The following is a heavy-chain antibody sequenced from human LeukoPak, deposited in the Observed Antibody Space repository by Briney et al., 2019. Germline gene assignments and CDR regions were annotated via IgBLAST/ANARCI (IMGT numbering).Heavy chain of an antibody. J-gene: IGHJ4*02. CDR2: ICSNGGST. D-gene: IGHD4-17*01. CDR1: GFTYSSYA. V-gene: IGHV3-64*01. Sequence: GGSLRLSCAASGFTYSSYAMHWVSQAPGKGLEYVSAICSNGGSTYYANSVKGRFTISRDNSKNTLYLQMGSLRAEDMAVYYCARGYGDFKYYFDYWGQGTPVTVSS. CDR3: ARGYGDFKYYFDY.